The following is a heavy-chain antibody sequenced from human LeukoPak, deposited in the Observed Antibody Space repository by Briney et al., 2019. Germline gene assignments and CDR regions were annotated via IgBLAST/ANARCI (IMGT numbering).Heavy chain of an antibody. D-gene: IGHD2-2*01. Sequence: GSLRLSCAASGFTFSSYAMHWVRQAPGKGLEWVAVISYDGSNKYYADSVKGRFTISRDNAKNSLFLQMNNLRVEDTAVYFCAREVLIVLEPAANTIDYWGQGTRVTVSS. CDR2: ISYDGSNK. V-gene: IGHV3-30-3*01. CDR3: AREVLIVLEPAANTIDY. J-gene: IGHJ4*02. CDR1: GFTFSSYA.